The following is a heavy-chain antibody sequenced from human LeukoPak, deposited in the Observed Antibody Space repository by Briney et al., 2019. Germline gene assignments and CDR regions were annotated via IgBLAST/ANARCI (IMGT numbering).Heavy chain of an antibody. Sequence: PGGSLRLSCAASGFTFTTYAMSWVRQAPGKGLDWVSSITSSGGSTFYADSVKGRFTISRDNSKNTLYLQMNSLRAEDTAVYYCAKDLNSGWPNWFDPWGQGTLVTVSS. J-gene: IGHJ5*02. D-gene: IGHD6-19*01. V-gene: IGHV3-23*01. CDR2: ITSSGGST. CDR3: AKDLNSGWPNWFDP. CDR1: GFTFTTYA.